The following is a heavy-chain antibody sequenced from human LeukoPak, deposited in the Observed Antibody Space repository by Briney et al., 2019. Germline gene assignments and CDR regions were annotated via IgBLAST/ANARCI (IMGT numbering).Heavy chain of an antibody. Sequence: SETLSLTCAVSGGSISSGGYSWSWIRQPPGKGLEWIGYIYHSGSTYYNPSLKSRVTIPVDRSKNQFSLKLSSVTAADTAVYYCARDDGRGHWYFDLWGRGTLVTVSS. V-gene: IGHV4-30-2*01. CDR2: IYHSGST. CDR3: ARDDGRGHWYFDL. CDR1: GGSISSGGYS. J-gene: IGHJ2*01. D-gene: IGHD1-26*01.